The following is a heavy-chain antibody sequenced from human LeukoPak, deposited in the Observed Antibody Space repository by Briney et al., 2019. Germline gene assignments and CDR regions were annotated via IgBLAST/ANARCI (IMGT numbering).Heavy chain of an antibody. CDR2: IYPGDSDT. D-gene: IGHD6-6*01. CDR3: ARRGRIDSSSSGWFDP. CDR1: GYSFSTHW. J-gene: IGHJ5*02. V-gene: IGHV5-51*01. Sequence: GESLKISCKGSGYSFSTHWIGWVRQMPGKGLEWMGIIYPGDSDTRYSPSFQGQVTISADKSISTAYLQWSSLKASDTAMYYCARRGRIDSSSSGWFDPWGQGTLVTVSS.